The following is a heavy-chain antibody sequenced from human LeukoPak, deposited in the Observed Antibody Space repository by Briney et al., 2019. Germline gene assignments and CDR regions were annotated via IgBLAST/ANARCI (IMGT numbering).Heavy chain of an antibody. CDR3: ARSGNSGSYCFDY. D-gene: IGHD3-10*01. J-gene: IGHJ4*02. CDR1: GGSISSSSYY. V-gene: IGHV4-39*07. CDR2: IYYSGST. Sequence: SETLSLTCTVSGGSISSSSYYWGWIRQPPGKGLEWIGSIYYSGSTYYNPSLKSRVTISVDTSKNQFSLKLSSMTAADTAVYYCARSGNSGSYCFDYWGQGTLVTVSS.